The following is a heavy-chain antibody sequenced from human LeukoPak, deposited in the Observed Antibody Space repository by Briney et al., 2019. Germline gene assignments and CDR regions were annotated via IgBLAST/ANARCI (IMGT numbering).Heavy chain of an antibody. CDR2: ISSSSSTI. J-gene: IGHJ4*02. Sequence: GGSLRLSCAASGFTFSSYSMNWVRQAPGKGLEWVSYISSSSSTIYYADSVKGRFTISRDNAKNSLYLQMNSLRAEDTAVYYCARETILPGIGSGYSGYDYFDYWGQGTLVTVSS. CDR3: ARETILPGIGSGYSGYDYFDY. CDR1: GFTFSSYS. V-gene: IGHV3-48*01. D-gene: IGHD5-12*01.